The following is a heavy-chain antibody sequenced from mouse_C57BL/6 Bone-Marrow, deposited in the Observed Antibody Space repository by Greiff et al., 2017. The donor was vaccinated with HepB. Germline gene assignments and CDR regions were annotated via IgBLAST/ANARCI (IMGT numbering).Heavy chain of an antibody. J-gene: IGHJ1*03. D-gene: IGHD1-1*01. CDR2: IYPRSGNT. CDR1: GYTFTSYG. V-gene: IGHV1-81*01. Sequence: VQLQQSGAELARPGASVKLSCKASGYTFTSYGISWVKQRTGQGLEWIGEIYPRSGNTYYNEKFKGKATLTADKSSSTAYMELRSLTSEDSAVYFCARIPYYYGSSYWYFDVWGTGTTVTVAS. CDR3: ARIPYYYGSSYWYFDV.